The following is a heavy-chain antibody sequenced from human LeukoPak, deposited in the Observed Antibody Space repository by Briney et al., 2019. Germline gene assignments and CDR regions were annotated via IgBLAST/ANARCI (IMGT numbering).Heavy chain of an antibody. V-gene: IGHV1-18*01. D-gene: IGHD3-10*01. CDR1: GYTFTKHA. CDR2: ISAYNGDT. Sequence: ASVKVSCKASGYTFTKHAISWVRQAPGQGLEWMGWISAYNGDTNYGQNFQERFTMTTDTSTSTAYMELRSLRSEDTAVYYCARGNVHRRCGSGSYPIDYWGQGTLVTVSS. J-gene: IGHJ4*02. CDR3: ARGNVHRRCGSGSYPIDY.